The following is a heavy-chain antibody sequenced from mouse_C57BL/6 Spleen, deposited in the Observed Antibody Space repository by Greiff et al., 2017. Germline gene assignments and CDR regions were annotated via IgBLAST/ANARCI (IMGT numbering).Heavy chain of an antibody. V-gene: IGHV2-2*01. Sequence: VKLMESGPGLVQPSQSLSITCTVSGFSLTSYGVHWVRQSPGKGLAWLGVIWSGGSTDYNAAFISRLSISKDNSKSQVFFKMNSLQADDTAIYYCARKGGKRVIYAMDYWGQGTSVTVSS. D-gene: IGHD1-1*02. CDR3: ARKGGKRVIYAMDY. CDR1: GFSLTSYG. CDR2: IWSGGST. J-gene: IGHJ4*01.